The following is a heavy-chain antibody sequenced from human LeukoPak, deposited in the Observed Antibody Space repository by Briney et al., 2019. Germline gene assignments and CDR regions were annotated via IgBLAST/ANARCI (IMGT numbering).Heavy chain of an antibody. Sequence: PGGSLRLSCAASEFSVGSNYMTWVRQAPGKGLEWVSLIYSGGSTYYADSVKGRFTISRDNSKNTLYLQRYSLRAEDTAVYYCAEDGVYDSSGYLYYYYYMEVWAKGPRSPSP. D-gene: IGHD3-22*01. V-gene: IGHV3-66*01. CDR2: IYSGGST. CDR1: EFSVGSNY. CDR3: AEDGVYDSSGYLYYYYYMEV. J-gene: IGHJ6*03.